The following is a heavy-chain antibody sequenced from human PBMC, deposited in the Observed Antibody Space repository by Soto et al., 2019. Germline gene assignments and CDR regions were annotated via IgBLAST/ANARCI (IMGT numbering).Heavy chain of an antibody. J-gene: IGHJ4*02. V-gene: IGHV3-23*01. CDR2: ISGRGGNT. Sequence: GGSLRLSCAASGFTFSNYAMSWVRQAPGKGLEWVSTISGRGGNTYYADSVKGRFTISRDNSRNTLYLQMDSLRVGDSAVYSCAKAGCSGGTCYLYYFDSWGQGALVTVSS. CDR3: AKAGCSGGTCYLYYFDS. CDR1: GFTFSNYA. D-gene: IGHD2-15*01.